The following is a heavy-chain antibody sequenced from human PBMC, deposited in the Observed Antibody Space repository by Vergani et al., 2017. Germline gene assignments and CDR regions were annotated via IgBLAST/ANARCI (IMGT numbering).Heavy chain of an antibody. V-gene: IGHV4-30-4*01. CDR2: IYYSGST. CDR1: GGSISSGDYY. CDR3: ARDRVAAPDYYYYGMDV. J-gene: IGHJ6*02. Sequence: QVQLQESGPGLVKPSQTLSLTCTVSGGSISSGDYYWSWIRQPPGKGLEWIGYIYYSGSTNYNPSLKSRVTISVDTSKNQFSLKLSSVTAADTAVYYCARDRVAAPDYYYYGMDVWGQGTTVTVSS. D-gene: IGHD2-15*01.